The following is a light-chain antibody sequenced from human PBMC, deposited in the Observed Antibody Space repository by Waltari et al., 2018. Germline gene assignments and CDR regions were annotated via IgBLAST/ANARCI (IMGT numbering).Light chain of an antibody. CDR3: LQTKSSPGA. J-gene: IGKJ1*01. Sequence: DIVLTQSPASLAVSPGQRASITCRASERVNVFGMNLIHWYQQKPGHPPKLLIYQASNKGTGVPARFSGSGYGTDFNLTINPVEADDGADYDCLQTKSSPGAFGQGTKVEIK. V-gene: IGKV4-1*01. CDR1: ERVNVFGMNL. CDR2: QAS.